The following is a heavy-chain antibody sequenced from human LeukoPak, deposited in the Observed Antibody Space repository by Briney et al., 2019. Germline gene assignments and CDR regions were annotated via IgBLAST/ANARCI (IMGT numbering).Heavy chain of an antibody. Sequence: SETLSLTCTVSGGSISSSSYYWGWIRQPPGKGLEWIGSIYYSGSTYYNPSLKSRVTISVDTSKNQFSLKLSSVTAADTAVYYCANLYCSSTSCYDYWGQGTLVTVSS. CDR2: IYYSGST. J-gene: IGHJ4*02. V-gene: IGHV4-39*01. CDR3: ANLYCSSTSCYDY. CDR1: GGSISSSSYY. D-gene: IGHD2-2*01.